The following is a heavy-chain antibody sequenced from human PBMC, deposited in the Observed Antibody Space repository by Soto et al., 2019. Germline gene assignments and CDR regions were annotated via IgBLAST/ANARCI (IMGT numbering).Heavy chain of an antibody. CDR2: INAGNGNT. D-gene: IGHD6-13*01. V-gene: IGHV1-3*01. CDR1: EYTFTNYA. Sequence: QVQLVQFGAEVKKPGASVKVSCKASEYTFTNYAVHWVRQAPGQRLEWMGWINAGNGNTKYSQKFQGRVTITRDTSASTVYMELSSLTFEDTAVYYCARSRAVAGSYFFDYWGQGTLVTVSS. CDR3: ARSRAVAGSYFFDY. J-gene: IGHJ4*02.